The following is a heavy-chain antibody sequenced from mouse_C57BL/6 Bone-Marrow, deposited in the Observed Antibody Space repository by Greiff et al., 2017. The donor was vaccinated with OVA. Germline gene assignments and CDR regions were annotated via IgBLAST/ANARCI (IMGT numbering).Heavy chain of an antibody. CDR2: IHPSDSDT. D-gene: IGHD1-1*01. CDR1: GYTFTSYW. V-gene: IGHV1-74*01. CDR3: AMGITTVVAPAY. Sequence: QVQLQRPGAELVKPGASVKVSCKASGYTFTSYWMHWVKQRPGQGLEWIGRIHPSDSDTNYNQKFKGKATLTVDKSSSTAYMQLSSLTSEDSAVYYCAMGITTVVAPAYWGQGTLVTVSA. J-gene: IGHJ3*01.